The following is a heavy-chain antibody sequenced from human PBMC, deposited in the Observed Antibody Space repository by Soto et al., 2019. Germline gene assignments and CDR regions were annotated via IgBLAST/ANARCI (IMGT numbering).Heavy chain of an antibody. CDR2: IYCSGST. D-gene: IGHD3-9*01. Sequence: PSETLSLTFTVSGGSISSGGYYWRWIRQHPGKGLEWIGYIYCSGSTYYNPSLKSRVTISVDTSKNQFSLKLSSVTAADTAVYYCARVDSGLVITSWGQGTLVTVSS. V-gene: IGHV4-31*03. J-gene: IGHJ4*02. CDR3: ARVDSGLVITS. CDR1: GGSISSGGYY.